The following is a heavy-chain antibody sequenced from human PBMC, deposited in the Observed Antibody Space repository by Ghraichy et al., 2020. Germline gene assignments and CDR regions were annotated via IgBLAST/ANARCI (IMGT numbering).Heavy chain of an antibody. Sequence: SETLSLTCAVYGGSFSGYYWSWIRQPPGKGLEWIGEINHSGSTNYNPSLKSRVTISVDTSKNQFSLKLSSVTAADTAVYYCARGRTGYCSSTSCYTPYSRGPFDYWGQGTLVTVSS. J-gene: IGHJ4*02. CDR2: INHSGST. D-gene: IGHD2-2*02. CDR1: GGSFSGYY. V-gene: IGHV4-34*01. CDR3: ARGRTGYCSSTSCYTPYSRGPFDY.